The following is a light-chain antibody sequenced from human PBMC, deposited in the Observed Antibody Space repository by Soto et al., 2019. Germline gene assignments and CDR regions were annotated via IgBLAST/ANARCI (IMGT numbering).Light chain of an antibody. Sequence: EIVLTQSPATLSLSPGERATLSCRASQSVSSYLAWYQQKPGQAPRLLIYDASNRATGIPVRFSGSGSGTDFTLTISSLEPEDFAIYYCQHRRDWPLTFGQGTKLEIK. V-gene: IGKV3-11*01. CDR1: QSVSSY. CDR2: DAS. J-gene: IGKJ2*01. CDR3: QHRRDWPLT.